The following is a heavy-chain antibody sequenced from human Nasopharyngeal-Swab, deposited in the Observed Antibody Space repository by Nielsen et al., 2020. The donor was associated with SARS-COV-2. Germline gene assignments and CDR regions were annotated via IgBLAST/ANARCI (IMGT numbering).Heavy chain of an antibody. J-gene: IGHJ4*02. CDR3: TRALYSSGWYLDY. D-gene: IGHD6-19*01. Sequence: GGSLRLSCAALGFTFISYWMHWFRQAQGKGLVWVSRINSDGSSTSYADPVKGRFTISRDNDKNTLYLQMSSLRAEDTAVYCCTRALYSSGWYLDYWGQGTLVTVSS. CDR1: GFTFISYW. CDR2: INSDGSST. V-gene: IGHV3-74*01.